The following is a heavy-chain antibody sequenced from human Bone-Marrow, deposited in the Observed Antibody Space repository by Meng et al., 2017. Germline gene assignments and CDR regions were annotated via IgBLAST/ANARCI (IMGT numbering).Heavy chain of an antibody. CDR2: INTDGSST. V-gene: IGHV3-74*02. J-gene: IGHJ4*02. CDR1: GFTLSDYY. Sequence: VELVGSWGGFVNPGGSLRLSCAASGFTLSDYYMSMVRQGPGKGPVWVSRINTDGSSTDYADSVKGRFTISRDNAKNTLYLQMNSLRAEDTAMYYCARFTPFNYWGQGTLVTVSS. CDR3: ARFTPFNY.